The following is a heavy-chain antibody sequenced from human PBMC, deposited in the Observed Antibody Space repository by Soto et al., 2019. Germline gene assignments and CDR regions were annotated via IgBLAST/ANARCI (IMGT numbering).Heavy chain of an antibody. Sequence: SETLSLTCIVSGESISSSSYYWGWIRQPPGKXLGWXXXIXYXGXTXXXXVTISIDTSKNQFSLKLSSVTATDTAVYYCARQRTTVVTQAYFDHWGQGALVTVSS. J-gene: IGHJ4*02. CDR3: ARQRTTVVTQAYFDH. V-gene: IGHV4-39*01. CDR2: IXYXGXT. D-gene: IGHD2-21*02. CDR1: GESISSSSYY.